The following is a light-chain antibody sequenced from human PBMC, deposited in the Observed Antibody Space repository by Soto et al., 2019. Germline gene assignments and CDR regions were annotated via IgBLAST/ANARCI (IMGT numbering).Light chain of an antibody. J-gene: IGKJ2*01. Sequence: DIQMTQSPSSLSASVGDRVTITCRASQSISTYLNWYQQKPGKAPNLLIYAASTLQSGVPSRFSGSGSGTEFTLTISSLQPEDFATYSCQQSFSTPYTFGQWTKLEIK. CDR3: QQSFSTPYT. CDR1: QSISTY. V-gene: IGKV1-39*01. CDR2: AAS.